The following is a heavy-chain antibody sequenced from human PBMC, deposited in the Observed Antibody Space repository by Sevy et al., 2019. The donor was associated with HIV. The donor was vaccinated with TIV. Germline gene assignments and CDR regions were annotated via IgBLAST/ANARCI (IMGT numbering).Heavy chain of an antibody. CDR1: GITFTTSG. CDR2: ISYDGRNK. D-gene: IGHD3-9*01. V-gene: IGHV3-30*18. CDR3: AKDFTGYNGMDV. Sequence: GGSLRLSCAVSGITFTTSGMHWVSQAPGKGLEWVAVISYDGRNKFYGDSVKGRFTISRDNSKNILYLQMNSLRAEDTAVYYCAKDFTGYNGMDVWGQGSMVTVSS. J-gene: IGHJ6*02.